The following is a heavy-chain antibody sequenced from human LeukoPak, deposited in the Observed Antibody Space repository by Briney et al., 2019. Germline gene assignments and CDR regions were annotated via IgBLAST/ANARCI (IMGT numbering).Heavy chain of an antibody. V-gene: IGHV1-2*02. CDR3: ARARAGWLQLRYYFDY. J-gene: IGHJ4*02. CDR2: INPNSGGT. CDR1: EYIFSDYY. Sequence: ASVKVSCKAAEYIFSDYYLHWVRQAPGQGLQWMGWINPNSGGTNYAQKFQGRVTMTRDTSISTAYMELSRLRSDDTAVYYCARARAGWLQLRYYFDYWGQGTLVTVSS. D-gene: IGHD5-24*01.